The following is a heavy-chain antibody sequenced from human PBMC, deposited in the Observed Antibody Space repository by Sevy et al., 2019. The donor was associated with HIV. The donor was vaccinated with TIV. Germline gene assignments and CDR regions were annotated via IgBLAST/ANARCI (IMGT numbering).Heavy chain of an antibody. D-gene: IGHD2-8*01. J-gene: IGHJ4*02. CDR3: AREGCTKPHDY. V-gene: IGHV3-23*01. CDR1: GFDFSIYS. Sequence: GGSLRLSCAASGFDFSIYSMSWVRQAPGKGLEWVSTFSFGCGKINYADSVKGRFTIPRDNSKSTVYLQMNNMRVEDTAVYYCAREGCTKPHDYWGQGTPVTVSS. CDR2: FSFGCGKI.